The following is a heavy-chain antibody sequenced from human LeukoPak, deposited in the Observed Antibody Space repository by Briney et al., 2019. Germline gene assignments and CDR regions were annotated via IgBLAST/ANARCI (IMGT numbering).Heavy chain of an antibody. V-gene: IGHV4-34*01. CDR3: ASTYSRRFNP. D-gene: IGHD6-13*01. J-gene: IGHJ5*02. Sequence: PSETLSLTCAVYGGSFSGYYWSWIRQPPGKGLEWIGEINHSGSTNYNPSLKSRVTISVDTSKNQFSLKLSSVTAADTAVYYCASTYSRRFNPWGQGTLVTVSS. CDR1: GGSFSGYY. CDR2: INHSGST.